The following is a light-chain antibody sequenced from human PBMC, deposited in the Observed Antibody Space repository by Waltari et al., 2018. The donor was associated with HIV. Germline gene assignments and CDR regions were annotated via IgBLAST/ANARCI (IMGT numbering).Light chain of an antibody. J-gene: IGKJ5*01. CDR1: QNIGNY. Sequence: EVVLTQSPSTLSLSQGERTTLSCRASQNIGNYLAGYQQQPGQAPRLLIYDASTRASGIPARFSGSGSGTDFTFTISSLEPEDVAVYYCQQRSNWPPVTFGQGTRLEI. CDR3: QQRSNWPPVT. V-gene: IGKV3-11*01. CDR2: DAS.